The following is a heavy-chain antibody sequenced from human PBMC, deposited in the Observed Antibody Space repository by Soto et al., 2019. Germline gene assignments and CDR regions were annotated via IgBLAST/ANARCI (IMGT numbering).Heavy chain of an antibody. CDR3: ARPKGTDSSGYYYFDC. CDR2: IIPLFGTA. V-gene: IGHV1-69*01. J-gene: IGHJ4*02. CDR1: GGTFSTYA. D-gene: IGHD6-19*01. Sequence: QVQLEQSGGEVKQPGSSVRVSCKTSGGTFSTYAINWVRQAPGQGLEWMGAIIPLFGTADSSQKFQGRVTITSDESTSTAYMELSSLRFDATAVYVWARPKGTDSSGYYYFDCWGQGTLVTVSS.